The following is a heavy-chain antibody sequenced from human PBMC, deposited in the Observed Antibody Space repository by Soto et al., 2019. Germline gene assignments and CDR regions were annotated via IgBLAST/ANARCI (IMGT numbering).Heavy chain of an antibody. D-gene: IGHD6-13*01. CDR1: GGSISSGDYY. CDR2: IYYSGST. V-gene: IGHV4-30-4*01. J-gene: IGHJ4*02. CDR3: ARLYSSSWYGGGYLDY. Sequence: SETLSLTCSVSGGSISSGDYYWNWIRQPPGKGLEWIGHIYYSGSTYYNSSLKSRVTISVDTSKNQFSLKLSSVTAADTAVYYCARLYSSSWYGGGYLDYSGQGTLVTVSS.